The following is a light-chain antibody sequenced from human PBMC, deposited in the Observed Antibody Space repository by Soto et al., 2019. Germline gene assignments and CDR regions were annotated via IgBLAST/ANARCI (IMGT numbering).Light chain of an antibody. CDR2: GAS. CDR3: QHYGSSRNT. CDR1: ESVTSSH. J-gene: IGKJ5*01. Sequence: EIVLTQSPDTLSLSPGERATLSCRASESVTSSHLAWYQQKPGQAPRLLIYGASSRATGNPDRFSGSGSGTDFTLTISRLEPEDFAVYYCQHYGSSRNTFGQGTRLEIK. V-gene: IGKV3-20*01.